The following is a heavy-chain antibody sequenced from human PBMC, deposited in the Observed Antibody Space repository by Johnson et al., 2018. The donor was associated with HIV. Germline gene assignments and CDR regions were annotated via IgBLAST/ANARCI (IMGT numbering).Heavy chain of an antibody. Sequence: VQLVESGGGVVQPGRSLRLSCAASGITFSSYDMHWVRQATGKGLEWVSAIGTAGDTYYPGSVKGRFTISRENAKNSLYLQMNSLRAGDTAVYYCARGGVYYDKAFDIWGQGTMVTVSS. V-gene: IGHV3-13*01. CDR1: GITFSSYD. D-gene: IGHD3-22*01. CDR2: IGTAGDT. CDR3: ARGGVYYDKAFDI. J-gene: IGHJ3*02.